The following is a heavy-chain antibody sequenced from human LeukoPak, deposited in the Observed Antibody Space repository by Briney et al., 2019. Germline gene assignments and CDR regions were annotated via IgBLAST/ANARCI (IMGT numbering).Heavy chain of an antibody. CDR1: GFPLSSNY. CDR3: AREEQQLGAFDI. J-gene: IGHJ3*02. V-gene: IGHV3-53*01. CDR2: IYSGGST. D-gene: IGHD6-13*01. Sequence: PGGSLRLSCAASGFPLSSNYMSWVRQAPGKGLEWVSVIYSGGSTYYADSVKGRFTISRDNSKNTLYLQMSSLRAEDTAVYYCAREEQQLGAFDIWGQGTMVTVSS.